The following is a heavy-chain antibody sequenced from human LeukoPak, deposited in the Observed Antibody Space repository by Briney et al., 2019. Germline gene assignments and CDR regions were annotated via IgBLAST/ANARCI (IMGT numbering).Heavy chain of an antibody. CDR1: GFTFSDYS. Sequence: PGGPLRLSCAASGFTFSDYSMNWVRQAPGKGLEWVSHISYSSTTVYYADSVKGRFTISRDNAKNSLYLQMNSLRAEDTAVYYCARVVGLRRSLIAAAGTGWFDPWGQGTLVTVSS. CDR2: ISYSSTTV. V-gene: IGHV3-48*01. J-gene: IGHJ5*02. CDR3: ARVVGLRRSLIAAAGTGWFDP. D-gene: IGHD6-13*01.